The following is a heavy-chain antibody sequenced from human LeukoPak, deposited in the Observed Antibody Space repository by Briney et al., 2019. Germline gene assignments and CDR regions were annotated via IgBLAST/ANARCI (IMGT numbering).Heavy chain of an antibody. V-gene: IGHV4-30-2*01. D-gene: IGHD3-10*01. J-gene: IGHJ4*02. CDR2: INHSGSI. Sequence: SQTLSLTCTVSGGSISSGGYYWSWIRQPPGKGLEWIGEINHSGSINYNPSLKSRVTMLIDMSKNQFSLKLSSVTAADTAVYPCARGMVRGDIIGRPFDYWGQGTLVTVSS. CDR3: ARGMVRGDIIGRPFDY. CDR1: GGSISSGGYY.